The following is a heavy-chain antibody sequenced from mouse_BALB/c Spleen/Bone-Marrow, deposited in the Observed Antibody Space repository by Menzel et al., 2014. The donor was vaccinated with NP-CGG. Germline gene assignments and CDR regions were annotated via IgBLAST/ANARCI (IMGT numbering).Heavy chain of an antibody. J-gene: IGHJ4*01. CDR1: GYEFSDSW. Sequence: VHLVESGPELVRPGASVKISCKASGYEFSDSWMNWVKQRPGQGLEWIGRIYPGDGDSIYNGKFKGKATLTSDKFSSTAYMQLSSLTSVDSAVYFCARSFSVVTPMDYWGQGTSVTVSS. CDR2: IYPGDGDS. CDR3: ARSFSVVTPMDY. V-gene: IGHV1-82*01. D-gene: IGHD1-1*01.